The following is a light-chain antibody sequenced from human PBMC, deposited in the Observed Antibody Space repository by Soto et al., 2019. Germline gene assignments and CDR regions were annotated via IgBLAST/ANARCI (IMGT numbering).Light chain of an antibody. CDR1: QSVSSN. J-gene: IGKJ4*01. CDR3: QQYNNWAL. Sequence: EIVMTQSPATLSVSPGERATLSCRASQSVSSNLAWYQQKPGQAPRLLIYGASTRATGIPARFSGSGSGTEFTLSISRLQSEDFAVYYCQQYNNWALFGGGTKVDIK. CDR2: GAS. V-gene: IGKV3-15*01.